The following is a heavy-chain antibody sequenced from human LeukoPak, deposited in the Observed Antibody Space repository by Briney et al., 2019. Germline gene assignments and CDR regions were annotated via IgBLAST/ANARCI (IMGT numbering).Heavy chain of an antibody. CDR1: GDSVSTNSAT. V-gene: IGHV6-1*01. D-gene: IGHD1-26*01. J-gene: IGHJ5*01. CDR2: TYYRSKWNN. Sequence: PSQTLSLTCAISGDSVSTNSATWTWLRQSPSRGLEWLGRTYYRSKWNNDYAVSMKSRITINPDTSKNQFSLQLNSMTPEDTAVYYCARLVGASWFDSWGQGTLVTVSS. CDR3: ARLVGASWFDS.